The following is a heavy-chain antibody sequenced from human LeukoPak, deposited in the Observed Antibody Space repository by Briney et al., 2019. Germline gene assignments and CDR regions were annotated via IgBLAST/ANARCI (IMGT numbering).Heavy chain of an antibody. Sequence: GGSLRLSCAASRFTFSSYSMNWVRQAPGKGLEWVSSISSSGSYIYYADSVKGRFTISRDNSKNTLYLQMNSLRAEDTAVYYCARDVGSYFDYWGQGTLVTVSS. CDR3: ARDVGSYFDY. J-gene: IGHJ4*02. D-gene: IGHD2-15*01. CDR1: RFTFSSYS. V-gene: IGHV3-21*04. CDR2: ISSSGSYI.